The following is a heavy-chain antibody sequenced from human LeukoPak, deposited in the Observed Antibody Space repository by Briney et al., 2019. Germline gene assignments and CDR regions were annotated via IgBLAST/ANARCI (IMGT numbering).Heavy chain of an antibody. CDR3: TRVITYFYGSVTYDWFDS. CDR2: IKSDGST. D-gene: IGHD3-10*01. Sequence: GGSLRLSCEASGFTFSSYWMHWVRQTPGKGLMWVARIKSDGSTIYADSVQGRFTISRDNAKNMVYLQMNSLRDDDTAIYYCTRVITYFYGSVTYDWFDSWGQGTRVTVSS. V-gene: IGHV3-74*01. J-gene: IGHJ5*01. CDR1: GFTFSSYW.